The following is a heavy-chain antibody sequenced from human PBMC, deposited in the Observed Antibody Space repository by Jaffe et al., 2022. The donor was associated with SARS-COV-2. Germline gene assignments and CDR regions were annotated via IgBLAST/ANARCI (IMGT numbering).Heavy chain of an antibody. D-gene: IGHD4-17*01. V-gene: IGHV3-23*01. CDR2: ISGSGDTT. J-gene: IGHJ4*02. CDR3: AQDGVDTVTFLY. CDR1: GFDFRRHA. Sequence: EVHLLESGGGLVQPGGSLRLSCALSGFDFRRHAVSWVRQSPRKGLEWVSVISGSGDTTYYADSVKGRFTISRDNSKDTVYLQGNSLRAEDTAVYYCAQDGVDTVTFLYWGQGTLVTVSS.